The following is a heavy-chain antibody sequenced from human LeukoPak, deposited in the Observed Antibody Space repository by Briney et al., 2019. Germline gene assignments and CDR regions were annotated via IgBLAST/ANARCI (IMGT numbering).Heavy chain of an antibody. V-gene: IGHV3-48*04. Sequence: GGSLRLSCAASGFTFSSYSMNWVRQAPGKGLEWVSYISSLSGTIDYADSVKGRFIISRDNAKNSLYLQMDSLRAEDTALYYCGRDLSGWYGPDYWGQGTLVTVSS. D-gene: IGHD6-19*01. CDR2: ISSLSGTI. CDR1: GFTFSSYS. J-gene: IGHJ4*02. CDR3: GRDLSGWYGPDY.